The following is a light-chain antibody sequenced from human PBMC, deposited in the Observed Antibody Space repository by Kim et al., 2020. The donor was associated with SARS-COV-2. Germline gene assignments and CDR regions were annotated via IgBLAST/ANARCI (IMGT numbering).Light chain of an antibody. CDR3: QQYSTIVYS. J-gene: IGKJ2*03. V-gene: IGKV4-1*01. Sequence: DIVMTQSPDSLAVSLGERATINCKSSQSVLSSSNNKDYLAWYQQKPGQAPKLLIYWASTRESGVPDRFTGSGSGTDFALTISSLQAEDVAVYYCQQYSTIVYSFGQGTKLEI. CDR2: WAS. CDR1: QSVLSSSNNKDY.